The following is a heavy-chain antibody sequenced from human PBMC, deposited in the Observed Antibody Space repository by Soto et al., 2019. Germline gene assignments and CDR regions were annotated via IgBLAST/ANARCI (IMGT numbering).Heavy chain of an antibody. CDR3: ARGRGSYCSSTSCYSGFRRNNLPFDY. D-gene: IGHD2-2*01. V-gene: IGHV4-34*01. Sequence: QVQLQQWGAGLLKPSEHLSLTCAVYGGSFRGYYWSWIRQPPGKGLEWIGVINHSGSTNYNPSLKGRVTISGDTSKNQFSLKLSAVTAADTAVYYCARGRGSYCSSTSCYSGFRRNNLPFDYWGQGTLVTVSS. J-gene: IGHJ4*02. CDR1: GGSFRGYY. CDR2: INHSGST.